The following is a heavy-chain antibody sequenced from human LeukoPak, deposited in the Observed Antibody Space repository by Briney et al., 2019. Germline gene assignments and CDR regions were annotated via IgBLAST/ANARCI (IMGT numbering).Heavy chain of an antibody. CDR1: GFTFSSYG. V-gene: IGHV3-30*03. CDR3: ARDHAIYYYDSSGYGY. D-gene: IGHD3-22*01. Sequence: GGSLRLPCAASGFTFSSYGMHWVRQAPGKGLEWVAVISYDGSNKYYADSVKGRFTISRDNSKNTLYLQMNSLRAEDTAVYYCARDHAIYYYDSSGYGYWGQGTLVTVSS. J-gene: IGHJ4*02. CDR2: ISYDGSNK.